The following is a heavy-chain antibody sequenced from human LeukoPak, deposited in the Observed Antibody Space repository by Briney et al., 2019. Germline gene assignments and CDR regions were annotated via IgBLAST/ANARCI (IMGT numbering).Heavy chain of an antibody. D-gene: IGHD1-26*01. CDR2: ISWNSGSI. Sequence: GRSLRLSCAASGFTFDDYAMHWVRQAPGKGLEWVSGISWNSGSIGYADSVKGRFTISRDNSKNTLYLRMNSLRAEDTAVYYCAKLVESKEYYYYYYMDVWGKGTTVTVSS. CDR3: AKLVESKEYYYYYYMDV. CDR1: GFTFDDYA. V-gene: IGHV3-9*01. J-gene: IGHJ6*03.